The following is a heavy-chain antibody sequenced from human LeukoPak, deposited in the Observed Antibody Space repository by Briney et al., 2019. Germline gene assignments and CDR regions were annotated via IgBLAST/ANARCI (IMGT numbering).Heavy chain of an antibody. D-gene: IGHD2-8*01. Sequence: SETLSLTCTVSGGSISSYYWSWIRQPPGKGLEWIGYIYYSGSTNYNPSLKSRVTISVDTSKNQFSLKLSSVTAADTAVYYCARRGVSADDGFDIWGQGTMVTVSS. V-gene: IGHV4-59*01. CDR1: GGSISSYY. CDR2: IYYSGST. CDR3: ARRGVSADDGFDI. J-gene: IGHJ3*02.